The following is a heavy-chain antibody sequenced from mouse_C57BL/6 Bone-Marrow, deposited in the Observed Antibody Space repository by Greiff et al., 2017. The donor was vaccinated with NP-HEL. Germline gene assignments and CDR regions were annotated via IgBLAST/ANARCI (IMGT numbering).Heavy chain of an antibody. V-gene: IGHV5-16*01. D-gene: IGHD1-1*01. CDR2: INYDGSST. CDR1: GFTFSDYY. CDR3: ARVERDGSVWYFDV. J-gene: IGHJ1*03. Sequence: EVKVVESEGGLVQPGSSMKLSCTASGFTFSDYYMAWVRQVPEKGLEWVANINYDGSSTYYLDSLKSRFIISRDNAKNILYLQMSSLKSEDTATYYCARVERDGSVWYFDVWGTGTTVTVSS.